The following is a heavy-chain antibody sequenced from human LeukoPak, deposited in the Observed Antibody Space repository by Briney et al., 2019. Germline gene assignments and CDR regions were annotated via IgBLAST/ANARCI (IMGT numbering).Heavy chain of an antibody. V-gene: IGHV4-34*01. Sequence: PSETLSLTCAVYGGSFSGYYWSWIRQPPGKGLEWIGEINHSGSTNYNPSLKSRVTISVDTSKNQFSLQLNSVTPDDTAVYFCAKSQLLRQAEHCSGGRCYWPFWLDPWGQGTLVTVSS. CDR3: AKSQLLRQAEHCSGGRCYWPFWLDP. CDR2: INHSGST. J-gene: IGHJ5*02. D-gene: IGHD2-15*01. CDR1: GGSFSGYY.